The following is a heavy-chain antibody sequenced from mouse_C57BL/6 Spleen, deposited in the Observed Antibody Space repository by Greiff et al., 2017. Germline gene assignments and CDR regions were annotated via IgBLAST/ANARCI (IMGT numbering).Heavy chain of an antibody. CDR3: TDDYDNEAWFAW. Sequence: EVKLVESGGGLVQPGGSMKLSCVASGFTFSNYWMNWVRQSPEKGLEWVAQIRLKSDNYATHYAESVKGRFTISRDDSKSSVYLQMNNLRAEDTGIYYCTDDYDNEAWFAWWGQGTLVTVSA. D-gene: IGHD2-4*01. V-gene: IGHV6-3*01. J-gene: IGHJ3*01. CDR1: GFTFSNYW. CDR2: IRLKSDNYAT.